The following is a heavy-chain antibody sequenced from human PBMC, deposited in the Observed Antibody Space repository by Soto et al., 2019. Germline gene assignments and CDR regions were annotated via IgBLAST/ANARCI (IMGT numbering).Heavy chain of an antibody. CDR1: GGSVNSGGYS. V-gene: IGHV4-30-2*01. D-gene: IGHD2-8*01. Sequence: QVQLQESGSRLVRSSQTVSLTCSVSGGSVNSGGYSWSWIRQLPGKGLEWIAFISPTGSPAYNPSLKRRVTISVDRSKNQISLEVSSVTAADKAVYDGTSGVLAWGTGNRVTVSS. J-gene: IGHJ5*02. CDR3: TSGVLA. CDR2: ISPTGSP.